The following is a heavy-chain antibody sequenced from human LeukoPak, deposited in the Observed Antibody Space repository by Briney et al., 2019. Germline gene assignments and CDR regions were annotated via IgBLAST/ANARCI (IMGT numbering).Heavy chain of an antibody. CDR1: GFTFSSSW. Sequence: GGSLRLSCAASGFTFSSSWMKWVRQAPGKGLESVAVIREDGSEKYYVDSVKGRFAISRDNAKNSLYLQMNNVRAEDTAVYFCAANTQSGYWGQGALVTVSS. D-gene: IGHD3-16*01. J-gene: IGHJ4*02. CDR3: AANTQSGY. V-gene: IGHV3-7*05. CDR2: IREDGSEK.